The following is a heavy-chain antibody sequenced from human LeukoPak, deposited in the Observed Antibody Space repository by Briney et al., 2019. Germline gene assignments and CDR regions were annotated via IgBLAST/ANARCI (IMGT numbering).Heavy chain of an antibody. V-gene: IGHV3-33*06. CDR2: IWYDGSKK. D-gene: IGHD2-21*02. J-gene: IGHJ1*01. CDR3: AKEYEAYCGDDCYSHFQD. Sequence: PGKSLRLSCVASGFTFSSYGMHWVRQAPGKGLEWVAFIWYDGSKKYYVDSVKGRFTISRDNSKNTLYLQMNSLRVEDTAVYYCAKEYEAYCGDDCYSHFQDWGQGTLVTVSS. CDR1: GFTFSSYG.